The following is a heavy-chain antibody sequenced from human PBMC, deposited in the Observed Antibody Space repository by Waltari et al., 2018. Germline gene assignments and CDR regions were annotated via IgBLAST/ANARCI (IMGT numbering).Heavy chain of an antibody. Sequence: EVQLVESGGGLVQPGGSLRLSCAASGFTLSSFWMNWVRQAPGKGLEWVSSISSSSSYIYYADSGKGRFTISRDNAKNSLYLQMNSLRAEDTAVYYCARVPQAVVTRNAFDIWGQGTMVTVSS. CDR3: ARVPQAVVTRNAFDI. D-gene: IGHD2-15*01. CDR2: ISSSSSYI. V-gene: IGHV3-21*01. J-gene: IGHJ3*02. CDR1: GFTLSSFW.